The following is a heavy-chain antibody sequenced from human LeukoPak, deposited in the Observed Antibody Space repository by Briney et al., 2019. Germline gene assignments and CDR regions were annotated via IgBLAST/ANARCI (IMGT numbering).Heavy chain of an antibody. CDR1: GFTFSSYA. D-gene: IGHD1-26*01. CDR3: AFIVGATLAVY. CDR2: ISGSGGST. Sequence: PGGSLRLSCAASGFTFSSYAMSWVRQAPGKGLEWVSAISGSGGSTYYADSVKGRLTISRDNSKNTLYLQMNSLRAEDTAVYYCAFIVGATLAVYWGQGTLVTVSS. V-gene: IGHV3-23*01. J-gene: IGHJ4*02.